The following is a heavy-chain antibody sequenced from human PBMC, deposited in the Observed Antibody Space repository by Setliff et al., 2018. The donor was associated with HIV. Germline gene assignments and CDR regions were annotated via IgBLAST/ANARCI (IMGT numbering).Heavy chain of an antibody. J-gene: IGHJ6*04. D-gene: IGHD3-10*01. CDR2: MNPNTGVA. Sequence: ASVKVSCKASGHTFSNSDIHWVRRATGQGLEWMGWMNPNTGVAGYALKFQGRVTVTRDTSISTAYMELSSLTSEDTAVYWCASGKGVGGVVITDGLDVRGKGTTVTVSS. V-gene: IGHV1-8*01. CDR1: GHTFSNSD. CDR3: ASGKGVGGVVITDGLDV.